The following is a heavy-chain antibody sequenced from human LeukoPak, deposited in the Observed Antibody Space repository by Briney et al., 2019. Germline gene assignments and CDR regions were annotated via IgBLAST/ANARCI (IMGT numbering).Heavy chain of an antibody. J-gene: IGHJ5*02. CDR2: IYSSGRT. CDR1: GGSISHYS. D-gene: IGHD6-13*01. CDR3: ARHRAIAAVGAVHWFDP. Sequence: SETLSLTCTVSGGSISHYSWSWVRQPPGKGLEWIGLIYSSGRTNYTPSLKSRVTISIDTSKNQFSLKLSSVTAADTAVYYCARHRAIAAVGAVHWFDPWGQGTLVTVSS. V-gene: IGHV4-59*08.